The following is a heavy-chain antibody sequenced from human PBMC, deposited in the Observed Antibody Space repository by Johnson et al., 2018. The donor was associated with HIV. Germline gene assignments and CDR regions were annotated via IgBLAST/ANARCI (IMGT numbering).Heavy chain of an antibody. J-gene: IGHJ3*01. CDR2: IYSGGST. CDR1: GFTVSSNY. CDR3: VREHRADESFDL. V-gene: IGHV3-66*01. D-gene: IGHD1-14*01. Sequence: VQLVESGGGVVQPGRSLRLSCVASGFTVSSNYMSWVRQAPGKGLEWVSVIYSGGSTYYADSVKGRFTISRENVKNFVYLQMNSLTAGDTAVYYCVREHRADESFDLWGQGTMVTVSS.